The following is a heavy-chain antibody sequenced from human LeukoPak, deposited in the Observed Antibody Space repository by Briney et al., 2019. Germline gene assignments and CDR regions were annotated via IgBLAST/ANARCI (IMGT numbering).Heavy chain of an antibody. CDR2: ISYIGST. CDR1: TDSISSHY. Sequence: SETLSLTCAVSTDSISSHYWSWIRQPPGKGLEWVGYISYIGSTNYNPSLKSRVTISIDTSKNQFSLKLRSMTAADTAVYYCARDLITVTKGFDIWGQGTMVSVSS. D-gene: IGHD4-17*01. V-gene: IGHV4-59*11. J-gene: IGHJ3*02. CDR3: ARDLITVTKGFDI.